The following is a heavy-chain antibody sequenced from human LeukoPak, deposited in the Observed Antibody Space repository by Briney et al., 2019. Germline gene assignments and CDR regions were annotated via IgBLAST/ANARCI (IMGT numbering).Heavy chain of an antibody. V-gene: IGHV3-73*01. J-gene: IGHJ5*02. Sequence: GGSLRLSCAASGFTFSGSALHWVRQASGKGLEWVGRIRSTANGYATAYAASVKGRFTISRDDSKNTAYLQMNSLKTEDTAVYYCTRQLVPFGGDNWFDPWGQGTLVTVSS. CDR3: TRQLVPFGGDNWFDP. CDR2: IRSTANGYAT. D-gene: IGHD6-13*01. CDR1: GFTFSGSA.